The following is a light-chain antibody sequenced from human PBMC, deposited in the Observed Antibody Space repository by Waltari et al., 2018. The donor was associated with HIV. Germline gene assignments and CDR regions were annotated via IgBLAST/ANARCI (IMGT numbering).Light chain of an antibody. V-gene: IGKV3-15*01. Sequence: VMKQSPANLSVSPGDRTTLSCRASPSVRTKLAWYQQKPGQPPRLLIYGASTRATGIAARFSGSGSGTEFTLTINSLQSEDYAVYYCQQYDYWPPYTFGQGTKVEMK. CDR1: PSVRTK. CDR3: QQYDYWPPYT. CDR2: GAS. J-gene: IGKJ1*01.